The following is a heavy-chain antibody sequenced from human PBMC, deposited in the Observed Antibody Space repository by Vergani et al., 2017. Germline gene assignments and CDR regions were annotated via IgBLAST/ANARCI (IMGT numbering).Heavy chain of an antibody. D-gene: IGHD3-3*01. CDR3: ARDSAVYDFWSGYYTTGPGYFQH. CDR1: GYTFTSYA. J-gene: IGHJ1*01. V-gene: IGHV7-4-1*02. Sequence: QVQLVQSGSELKKPGASVKVSCKASGYTFTSYAMNWVRQAPGQGLEWMGWINTHTGNPTYAQGFTGRFVFSLDTSVSTAYLQISSLKAEDTAVYYCARDSAVYDFWSGYYTTGPGYFQHWGQGTLVTVSS. CDR2: INTHTGNP.